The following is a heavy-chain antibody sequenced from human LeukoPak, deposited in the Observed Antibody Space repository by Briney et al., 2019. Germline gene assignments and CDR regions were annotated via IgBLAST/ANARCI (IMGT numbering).Heavy chain of an antibody. CDR1: GDSVSTSH. D-gene: IGHD3-22*01. J-gene: IGHJ4*02. Sequence: SETLSLTCSVSGDSVSTSHWSWIRQPPGKGLEWVGYIDHSGNTNYNPSLKSRVTIVDTSKNQFSLKLISVTAADTAVYYCARDRGVYDSSGSPQPFYFDCWGQGALVTVSS. CDR3: ARDRGVYDSSGSPQPFYFDC. CDR2: IDHSGNT. V-gene: IGHV4-59*02.